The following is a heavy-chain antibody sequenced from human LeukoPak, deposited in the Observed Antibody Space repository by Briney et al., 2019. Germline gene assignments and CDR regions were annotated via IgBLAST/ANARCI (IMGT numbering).Heavy chain of an antibody. V-gene: IGHV1-8*01. CDR3: ARDYYDSSGYSGDAFDI. CDR2: MNPNSGNT. CDR1: GYTFTSYD. J-gene: IGHJ3*02. D-gene: IGHD3-22*01. Sequence: RASVKVSCKASGYTFTSYDINWVRQATGQGLEWMGWMNPNSGNTGYAQKFQGRVTMTRNTSISTAYMELSSLRSEDTAVYYCARDYYDSSGYSGDAFDIWGQGTMVTVSS.